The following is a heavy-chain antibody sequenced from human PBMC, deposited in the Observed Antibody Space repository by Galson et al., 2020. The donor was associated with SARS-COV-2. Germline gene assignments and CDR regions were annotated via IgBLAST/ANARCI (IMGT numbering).Heavy chain of an antibody. Sequence: SETLSLTCAVYGGSFSDYSWTWVSQPPGKGLEWIGEISHSGSTNYSPSLKSRVFMSVDTSKNQFSLKLSAVTAADTAVYYCVRGRSRPIMVFDYYYFYMDVWGKGTTVTVSS. CDR3: VRGRSRPIMVFDYYYFYMDV. D-gene: IGHD2-8*01. J-gene: IGHJ6*03. CDR1: GGSFSDYS. V-gene: IGHV4-34*01. CDR2: ISHSGST.